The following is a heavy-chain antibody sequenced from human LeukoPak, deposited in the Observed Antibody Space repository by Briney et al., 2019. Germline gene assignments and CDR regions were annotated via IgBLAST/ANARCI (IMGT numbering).Heavy chain of an antibody. CDR3: ARHYPEGATTVDY. Sequence: SETLSLTCTVSGGSISSYYWSWIRQPPGKGLEWIGYIYYSGSTNYNPSLKSRVTISVDTSKNQFSLKLSSVTAADTAVYYCARHYPEGATTVDYWGQGTLVTVSS. D-gene: IGHD5-12*01. CDR1: GGSISSYY. V-gene: IGHV4-59*01. J-gene: IGHJ4*02. CDR2: IYYSGST.